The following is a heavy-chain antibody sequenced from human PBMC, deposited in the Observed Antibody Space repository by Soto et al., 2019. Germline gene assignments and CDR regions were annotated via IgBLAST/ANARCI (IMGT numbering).Heavy chain of an antibody. CDR2: IWYDGSNK. Sequence: QVQLVESGGGVVQPGRSLRLSCAASGFTFSSYGMHWVRQAPGKGLEWVAVIWYDGSNKYYADSVKGRFTISRNNSKNTLYPQVTSLSADDTTVYYCARDLWSRSEQQLVFLDYWGQGTLVTVSS. CDR1: GFTFSSYG. J-gene: IGHJ4*02. D-gene: IGHD6-13*01. V-gene: IGHV3-33*01. CDR3: ARDLWSRSEQQLVFLDY.